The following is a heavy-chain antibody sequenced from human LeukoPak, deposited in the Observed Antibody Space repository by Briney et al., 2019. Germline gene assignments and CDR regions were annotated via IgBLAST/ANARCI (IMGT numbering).Heavy chain of an antibody. CDR3: TKDHGTAVAGFYY. D-gene: IGHD6-19*01. J-gene: IGHJ4*02. CDR2: ITGTGGST. CDR1: GFSLSTYG. V-gene: IGHV3-23*01. Sequence: GASLRLSCAASGFSLSTYGVSWVRQPPGKGLEWVSGITGTGGSTYYADSVKGRFTVSRDTSKNTLYLQMNSLRAEDTAIYYCTKDHGTAVAGFYYWGQGTLVTVSS.